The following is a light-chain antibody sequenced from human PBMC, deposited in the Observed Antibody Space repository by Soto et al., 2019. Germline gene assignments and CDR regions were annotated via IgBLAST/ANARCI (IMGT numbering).Light chain of an antibody. V-gene: IGKV1-27*01. J-gene: IGKJ5*01. CDR2: AAS. CDR1: QGVSNY. CDR3: QNYNSAPFT. Sequence: DIQMTQSPSSLSASVGDRVTITCRASQGVSNYLAWYQQKPGKVPKLLIYAASALHSGVPSRFSGSGSGTDFTLTISSLQPEDVATYYCQNYNSAPFTFGQGTRLEIK.